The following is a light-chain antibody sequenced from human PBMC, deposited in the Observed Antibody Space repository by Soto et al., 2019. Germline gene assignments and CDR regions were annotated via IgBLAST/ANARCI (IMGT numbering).Light chain of an antibody. CDR1: QSVGSN. J-gene: IGKJ4*01. CDR3: QHYTTWPLT. Sequence: EIVMTQSPATLSVSPGERATLSCRASQSVGSNLAWYRQKPGQAPRLLIYGASTRATGVPGRFSGRGSGTEFTLTISSLQSEDFAVYYCQHYTTWPLTFGGGTKVEIK. CDR2: GAS. V-gene: IGKV3-15*01.